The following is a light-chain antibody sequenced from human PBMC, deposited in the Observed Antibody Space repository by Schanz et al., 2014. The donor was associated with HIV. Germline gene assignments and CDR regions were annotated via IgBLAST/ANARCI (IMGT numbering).Light chain of an antibody. CDR2: SAS. CDR3: QYFGNSGGT. Sequence: EIVLTQSPVILSLSPGERATLSCRASQTVSSNSLGWYQQKRGQVPRLLIYSASRRANGIPDRFSGSGSGTDFTLTISSLEPEDFAVYYCQYFGNSGGTFGGGTKVEIK. J-gene: IGKJ4*01. CDR1: QTVSSNS. V-gene: IGKV3-20*01.